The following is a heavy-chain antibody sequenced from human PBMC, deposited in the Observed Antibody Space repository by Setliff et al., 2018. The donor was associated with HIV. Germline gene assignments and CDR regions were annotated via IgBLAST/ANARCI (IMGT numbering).Heavy chain of an antibody. V-gene: IGHV4-59*12. CDR2: ITDSGNT. CDR1: GASISSYY. Sequence: SETLSLTCNVSGASISSYYWTWIRQSPGNRLEWLGYITDSGNTNYNPSLRRRVTISADTSKNQFSLKLSSVTAADTAVYYCARELLRSWDGSENSYKPYYFDYWGQGTLVTVSS. J-gene: IGHJ4*02. CDR3: ARELLRSWDGSENSYKPYYFDY. D-gene: IGHD3-10*01.